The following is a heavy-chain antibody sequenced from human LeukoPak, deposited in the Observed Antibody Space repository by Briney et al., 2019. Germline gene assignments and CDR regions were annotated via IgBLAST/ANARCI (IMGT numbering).Heavy chain of an antibody. V-gene: IGHV1-18*04. D-gene: IGHD1-14*01. CDR1: GYTFTSYG. Sequence: ASVKDSCKASGYTFTSYGISWVRQAPGQGLEWMGWISAYNGNTNYAQKVQRRVTMTTDTSTSTAYMELRSLRSDDTAVYYCASSQPPGWFDPWGQGTLVTVSS. CDR2: ISAYNGNT. J-gene: IGHJ5*02. CDR3: ASSQPPGWFDP.